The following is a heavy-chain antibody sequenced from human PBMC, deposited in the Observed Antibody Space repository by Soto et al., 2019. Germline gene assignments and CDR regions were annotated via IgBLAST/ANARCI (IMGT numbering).Heavy chain of an antibody. CDR3: PRAPLVVAPAAIGPIPRPPVPRGDAFDI. V-gene: IGHV3-21*01. CDR1: GFTFSTYS. CDR2: ISSRGSFI. D-gene: IGHD2-2*02. J-gene: IGHJ3*02. Sequence: GGSLRLSCAASGFTFSTYSMNWVRQAPGKGLEWVSSISSRGSFIYYADSVKGRFTISRDNAKNSLYLQMNSLRAEDTAVFYGPRAPLVVAPAAIGPIPRPPVPRGDAFDIWGPGTLVTVSS.